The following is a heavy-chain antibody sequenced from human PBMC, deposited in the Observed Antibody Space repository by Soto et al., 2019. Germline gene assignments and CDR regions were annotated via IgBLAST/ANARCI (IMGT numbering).Heavy chain of an antibody. CDR2: IYYSGST. D-gene: IGHD3-10*01. CDR1: GGSISSGDYY. CDR3: DVQSVAGSHSDLGYYSYYHAIVV. J-gene: IGHJ6*02. V-gene: IGHV4-30-4*01. Sequence: SETLSLTCSVSGGSISSGDYYWNWIRQPPGKGLEWIGHIYYSGSTYYNSSLKSRVTISLDTSKNQFSLKLSSVTAADTAVYYFDVQSVAGSHSDLGYYSYYHAIVVWGQGATVT.